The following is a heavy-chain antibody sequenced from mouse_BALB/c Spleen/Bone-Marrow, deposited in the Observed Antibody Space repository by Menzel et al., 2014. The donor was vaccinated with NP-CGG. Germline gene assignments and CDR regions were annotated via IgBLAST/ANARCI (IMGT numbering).Heavy chain of an antibody. CDR2: IDPANGNT. Sequence: EVQLQQSGAELGKPGASVKLSCTASGFNIKDTYIHWVKQRPEQGLEWIGRIDPANGNTKYDPKFQGKATITADTSSNTAYLQLSSLTSEDTAVYYCARYYYYAMDYWGQGTSVTVSS. J-gene: IGHJ4*01. CDR1: GFNIKDTY. CDR3: ARYYYYAMDY. V-gene: IGHV14-3*02.